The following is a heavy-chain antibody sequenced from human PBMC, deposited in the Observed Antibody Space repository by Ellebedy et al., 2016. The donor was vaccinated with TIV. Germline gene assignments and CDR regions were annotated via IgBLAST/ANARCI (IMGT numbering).Heavy chain of an antibody. CDR2: IYYSGST. D-gene: IGHD5-18*01. J-gene: IGHJ6*03. CDR3: AREDTAMSSDYYYYYYMDV. V-gene: IGHV4-39*01. Sequence: SETLSLXXTVSGGSISSSSYYWGWIRQSPGKGLEWIGSIYYSGSTYYNPSLKSRVTISVDTSKNQFSLKLSSVTAADTAVYYCAREDTAMSSDYYYYYYMDVWGKGTTVTVSS. CDR1: GGSISSSSYY.